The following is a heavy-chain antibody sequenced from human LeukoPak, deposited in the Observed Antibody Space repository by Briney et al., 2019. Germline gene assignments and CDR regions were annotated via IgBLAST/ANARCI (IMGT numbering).Heavy chain of an antibody. Sequence: SETLSLTCTVSGGSISSGGYYWSWNRQHPGKGLEWIGYIYYSGSTYYNPSLKSRVTISVDTSKNQFSLKLSSVTAADTAVYYCVGYCSSTSCYTLNWFDPWGQGTLVTVSS. CDR1: GGSISSGGYY. V-gene: IGHV4-31*03. CDR3: VGYCSSTSCYTLNWFDP. J-gene: IGHJ5*02. CDR2: IYYSGST. D-gene: IGHD2-2*02.